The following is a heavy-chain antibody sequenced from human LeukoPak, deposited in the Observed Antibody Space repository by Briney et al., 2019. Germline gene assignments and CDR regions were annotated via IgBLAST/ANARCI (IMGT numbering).Heavy chain of an antibody. CDR3: ARGIGIAAAGNFDY. J-gene: IGHJ4*02. D-gene: IGHD6-13*01. CDR2: IYHSGST. Sequence: SETLSLTCAVSGGSISSSNWWSWVRQPPGKGLEWIEEIYHSGSTNYNPSLKSRVTISVDKSKNQFFLKLSSVTAADTAVYYCARGIGIAAAGNFDYWGQGTLVTVSS. V-gene: IGHV4-4*02. CDR1: GGSISSSNW.